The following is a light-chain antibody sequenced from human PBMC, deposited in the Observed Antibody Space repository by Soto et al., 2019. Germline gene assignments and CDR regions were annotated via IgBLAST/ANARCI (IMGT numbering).Light chain of an antibody. CDR1: SSNIGSNT. CDR3: AAWDDSLNGPV. Sequence: QSVLTQPPSASGTPGQRVTISCSGSSSNIGSNTVSWYQQLPGTAPKLFIYSNNQRPSGVPDRFSGSKSGTSASLAISGLQSDDEADYYCAAWDDSLNGPVFGGGTKLTVL. CDR2: SNN. J-gene: IGLJ2*01. V-gene: IGLV1-44*01.